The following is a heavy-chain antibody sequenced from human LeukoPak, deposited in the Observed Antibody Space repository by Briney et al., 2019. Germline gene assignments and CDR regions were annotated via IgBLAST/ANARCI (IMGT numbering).Heavy chain of an antibody. CDR1: GYTFTSYG. J-gene: IGHJ4*02. D-gene: IGHD3-9*01. CDR2: ISAYNGNT. V-gene: IGHV1-18*01. CDR3: ARGGYYDILTGYQIDY. Sequence: ASVKVSCKASGYTFTSYGISWVRQAPGQGLEWMGWISAYNGNTNYAQKLQGRVTMTTDTSTSTAYMELRSLRSDDTAVCYCARGGYYDILTGYQIDYWGQGTLVTVSS.